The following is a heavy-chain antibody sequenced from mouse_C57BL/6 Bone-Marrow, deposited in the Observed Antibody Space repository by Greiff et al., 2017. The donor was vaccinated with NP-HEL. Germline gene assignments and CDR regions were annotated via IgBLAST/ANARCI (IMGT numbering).Heavy chain of an antibody. D-gene: IGHD2-2*01. CDR3: AREETMVTTRGDFDY. J-gene: IGHJ2*01. CDR1: GYTFTSYW. V-gene: IGHV1-64*01. CDR2: IHPHSGST. Sequence: VQLQQPGAELVKPGASVKLSCKASGYTFTSYWMHWVKQRPGQGLEWIGMIHPHSGSTNYNEKFKSKATLTVDKSSSTAYMQLSSLTSEDSAVYYCAREETMVTTRGDFDYWGQGTTLTVSS.